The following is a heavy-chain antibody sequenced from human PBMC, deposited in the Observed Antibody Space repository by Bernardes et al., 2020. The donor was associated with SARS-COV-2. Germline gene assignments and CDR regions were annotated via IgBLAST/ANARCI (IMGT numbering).Heavy chain of an antibody. D-gene: IGHD5-18*01. CDR3: ARDLTHVDTAMAPETYYYYYYGMDV. J-gene: IGHJ6*02. V-gene: IGHV3-21*01. Sequence: GGSLRLSCAASGFTFSSYSMNWVRQAPGKGLEWVSSISSSSSYIYYADSVKGRFTISRDNAKNSLYLQMNSLRAEDTAVYYCARDLTHVDTAMAPETYYYYYYGMDVWGQGTTVTVSS. CDR1: GFTFSSYS. CDR2: ISSSSSYI.